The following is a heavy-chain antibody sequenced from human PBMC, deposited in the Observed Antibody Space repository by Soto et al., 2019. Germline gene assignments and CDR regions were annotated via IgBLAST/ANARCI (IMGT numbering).Heavy chain of an antibody. Sequence: QVQLQESGPGLAKPSETLSLTCTVSGGSISTYYWSWIRQPPGKGLEWIGYIYYSGSTNYNPSHKSRVTISVDTSKNQFSLKLSSVTAADTAVYYCARGGWRHIDYWGQGTLVTVSS. CDR1: GGSISTYY. D-gene: IGHD3-3*01. CDR3: ARGGWRHIDY. J-gene: IGHJ4*02. CDR2: IYYSGST. V-gene: IGHV4-59*08.